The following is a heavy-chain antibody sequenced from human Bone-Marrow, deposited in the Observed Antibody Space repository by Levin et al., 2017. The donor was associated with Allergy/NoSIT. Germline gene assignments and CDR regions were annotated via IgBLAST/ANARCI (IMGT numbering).Heavy chain of an antibody. J-gene: IGHJ2*01. V-gene: IGHV1-24*01. CDR2: FDPKEGET. Sequence: ASVKVSCKVSGHTLTESSIHWVRQAPGKGLEWMGGFDPKEGETIYAQKFQGRVTMTADTSTDTAYMELSSLTSEDTAVFHCAVRPREWGLDSYFDLWGRGTLVTVSS. D-gene: IGHD1-26*01. CDR1: GHTLTESS. CDR3: AVRPREWGLDSYFDL.